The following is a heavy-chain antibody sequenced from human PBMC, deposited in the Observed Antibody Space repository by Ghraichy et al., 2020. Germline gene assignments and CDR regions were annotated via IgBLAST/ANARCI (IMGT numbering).Heavy chain of an antibody. CDR1: GFTFSNYW. D-gene: IGHD2-2*01. J-gene: IGHJ4*02. V-gene: IGHV3-7*01. CDR3: ARDTTTSCLDY. Sequence: GGSLRLSCAASGFTFSNYWMSWVRQAPGKGLEWVANIKQDGSEKYYVDSVKGRFTISRDNAKNSLYLQMNSLRAEDTAVYYCARDTTTSCLDYWGQGTLVTVSS. CDR2: IKQDGSEK.